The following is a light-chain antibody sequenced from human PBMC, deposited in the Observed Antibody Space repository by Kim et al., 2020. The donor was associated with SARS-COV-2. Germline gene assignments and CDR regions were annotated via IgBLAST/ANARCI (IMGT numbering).Light chain of an antibody. CDR3: QQYGSSPLT. J-gene: IGKJ2*01. CDR2: GAS. Sequence: EIVLTQSPGTLSLSPGERATLSCRASQSVSSSYLAWYQQKPGQAPRLLIYGASSRATGIPDRFSGSGSGTDFTLTISRLEPEDFAVYYCQQYGSSPLTFGQGNKLE. CDR1: QSVSSSY. V-gene: IGKV3-20*01.